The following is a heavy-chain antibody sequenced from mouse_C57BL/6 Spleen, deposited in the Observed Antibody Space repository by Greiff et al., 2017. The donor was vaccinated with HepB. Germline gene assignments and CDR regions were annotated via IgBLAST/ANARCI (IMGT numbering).Heavy chain of an antibody. V-gene: IGHV3-1*01. J-gene: IGHJ3*01. CDR3: AREGYDYAFAY. CDR2: ISYSGST. D-gene: IGHD2-4*01. CDR1: GYSITSGYD. Sequence: EVQLQESGPGMVKPSQSLSLTCTVTGYSITSGYDWHWIRHFPGNKLEWMGYISYSGSTNYNPSLKSRISITNDTSKNHFFLKLNSVTTEDTATYYCAREGYDYAFAYWGQGTLVTVSA.